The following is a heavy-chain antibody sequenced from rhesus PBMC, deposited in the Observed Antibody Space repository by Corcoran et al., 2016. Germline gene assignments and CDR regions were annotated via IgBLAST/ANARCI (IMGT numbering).Heavy chain of an antibody. CDR3: AKEGSSYSLDV. CDR2: IYPGDSDT. CDR1: GDSFTGYW. Sequence: EVQLVQSGAEVKRPGESLRIPCKAPGDSFTGYWVSWVRQMPGKGLEWMGMIYPGDSDTRYSPSFQGQVTISADKSISTAYLQWSSLKASDTATYYCAKEGSSYSLDVWGRGVLVTVSS. V-gene: IGHV5-2*01. J-gene: IGHJ5-2*02. D-gene: IGHD6-43*01.